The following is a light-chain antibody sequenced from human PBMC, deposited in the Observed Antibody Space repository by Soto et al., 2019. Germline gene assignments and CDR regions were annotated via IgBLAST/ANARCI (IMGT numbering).Light chain of an antibody. CDR1: QSVSSSY. CDR3: QQYGSSPRT. V-gene: IGKV3-20*01. J-gene: IGKJ1*01. CDR2: DAS. Sequence: EIVLTQSPGTLSLSPGERATLSCRASQSVSSSYLAWYQQKPGQAPRLLIYDASSRATGIPDRFSGSGSGTDFTLTISRLEHEDFAVDYCQQYGSSPRTFGQGTKVEIK.